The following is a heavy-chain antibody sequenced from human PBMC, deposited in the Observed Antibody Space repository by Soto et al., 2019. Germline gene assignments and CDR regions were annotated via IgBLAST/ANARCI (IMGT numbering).Heavy chain of an antibody. D-gene: IGHD2-8*01. V-gene: IGHV4-4*02. CDR2: IYHSGST. J-gene: IGHJ4*02. Sequence: SGTLCDICAGSGESIRTRVWWSWVRQPPGKGLEWIGEIYHSGSTNYNPSLKSRVTISVDKSKNHFSLKLSSVTAADTAVSYCASARWYCWGQGTLVTVSS. CDR3: ASARWYC. CDR1: GESIRTRVW.